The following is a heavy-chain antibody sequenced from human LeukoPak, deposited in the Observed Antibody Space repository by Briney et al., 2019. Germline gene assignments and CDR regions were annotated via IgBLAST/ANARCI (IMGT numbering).Heavy chain of an antibody. CDR2: INPNSGGT. D-gene: IGHD3-10*01. Sequence: ASVEVSCKASGYTFTGYYMHWVRQAPGQGLEWMGWINPNSGGTNYAQKFQGRVTMTRDTSISTAYMELSRLRSDDTAVYYCARDLWYYGSGSYPDHNWFDPWGQGTLVTVSS. CDR1: GYTFTGYY. CDR3: ARDLWYYGSGSYPDHNWFDP. V-gene: IGHV1-2*02. J-gene: IGHJ5*02.